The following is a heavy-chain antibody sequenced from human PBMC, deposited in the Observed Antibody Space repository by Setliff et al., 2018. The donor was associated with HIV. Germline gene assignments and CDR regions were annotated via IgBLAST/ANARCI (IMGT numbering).Heavy chain of an antibody. Sequence: GGSLRLSCAASGFTFSSYAMSWVRQAPGKGLEWVSAISDSGGSPYYADSVKGRFTISRDNSKNTLYLQMNSLRAEDTAIYYCAKENGIDSYFHYWGQGTLVTVSS. D-gene: IGHD1-26*01. V-gene: IGHV3-23*01. CDR2: ISDSGGSP. CDR1: GFTFSSYA. CDR3: AKENGIDSYFHY. J-gene: IGHJ4*02.